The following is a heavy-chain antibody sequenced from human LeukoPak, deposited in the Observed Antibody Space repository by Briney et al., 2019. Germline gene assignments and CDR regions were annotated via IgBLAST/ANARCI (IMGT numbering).Heavy chain of an antibody. D-gene: IGHD1-26*01. CDR2: ISTSSNVK. Sequence: GGSLRLSCAASGFTFSDYYMSWIRQAPGKGLEWVSYISTSSNVKYYADSVKGRFTISRDNAKNSLFLQMNSLRAEDTAVYHCARDAVGVTTEYFQHLGQGILVTVSA. CDR1: GFTFSDYY. J-gene: IGHJ1*01. V-gene: IGHV3-11*01. CDR3: ARDAVGVTTEYFQH.